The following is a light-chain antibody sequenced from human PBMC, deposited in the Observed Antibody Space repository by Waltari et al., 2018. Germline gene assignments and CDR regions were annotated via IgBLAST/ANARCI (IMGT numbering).Light chain of an antibody. CDR2: GNS. Sequence: QSVLTQPPSVSGAPGPRVTISCTGSSSNIGAGYDFHWYQQLPGTAPKLLIYGNSNRPSGVPDRFSGSKSGTSASLAITGLQAEDEADYYCQSYDSSLSGWVFGGGTKLTVL. CDR3: QSYDSSLSGWV. CDR1: SSNIGAGYD. V-gene: IGLV1-40*01. J-gene: IGLJ2*01.